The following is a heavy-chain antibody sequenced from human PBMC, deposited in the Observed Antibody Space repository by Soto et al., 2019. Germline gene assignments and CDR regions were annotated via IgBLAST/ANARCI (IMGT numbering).Heavy chain of an antibody. V-gene: IGHV4-30-4*01. CDR3: ARTSNFGVALTDS. D-gene: IGHD3-3*01. CDR2: IYYSGST. J-gene: IGHJ5*01. Sequence: QVQLQESGPGLVKPSQTLSLTCTVSGGSISSGDYYWSWIRQPPGKGLEWIGYIYYSGSTYYNPSLKSRVTIPVDTSKNQFSLKLSSVTAADTAVYYCARTSNFGVALTDSWGQGTLVTVSS. CDR1: GGSISSGDYY.